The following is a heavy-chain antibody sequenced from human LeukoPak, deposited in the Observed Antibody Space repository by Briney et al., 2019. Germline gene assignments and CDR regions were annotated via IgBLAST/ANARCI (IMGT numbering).Heavy chain of an antibody. CDR2: IYYSGST. CDR1: GGSISSGGYY. CDR3: ARGLVPIFGVARGFDP. Sequence: TLSLTCTVSGGSISSGGYYWSWVRQHPGKGLEWIGYIYYSGSTYYNPSLKSRVTISVDTSKNQFSLKLSSVTAADTAVYYCARGLVPIFGVARGFDPWGQGTLVTVSS. D-gene: IGHD3-3*01. J-gene: IGHJ5*02. V-gene: IGHV4-31*03.